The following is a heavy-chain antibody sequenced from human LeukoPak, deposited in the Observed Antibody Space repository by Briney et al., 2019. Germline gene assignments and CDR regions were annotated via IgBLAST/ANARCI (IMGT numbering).Heavy chain of an antibody. J-gene: IGHJ4*02. D-gene: IGHD4-11*01. Sequence: GGSLRLSCTTSDFTFGDYAMTWVRQAPGKGLEWVGFIRSKAFGGTPEYAASVKGRFTISRDDSKSIAYLQMNSLKTEDTAVYYCTRAPYSNSVNLDYWGQGTLVTVSS. CDR2: IRSKAFGGTP. CDR3: TRAPYSNSVNLDY. CDR1: DFTFGDYA. V-gene: IGHV3-49*04.